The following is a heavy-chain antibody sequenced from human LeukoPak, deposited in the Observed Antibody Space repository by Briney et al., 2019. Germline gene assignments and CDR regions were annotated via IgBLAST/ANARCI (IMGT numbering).Heavy chain of an antibody. J-gene: IGHJ5*02. Sequence: SETLSLTCTVSGGSISSGGYYWSWIRQHPGKGLEWIGYIYYSGSTYYNPSLKSRVTISVDTSKNQFSLKLSSVTAADTAVYYCARAVRCTNGVCYNWFDPWGQGTLVTVCS. V-gene: IGHV4-31*03. CDR2: IYYSGST. D-gene: IGHD2-8*01. CDR3: ARAVRCTNGVCYNWFDP. CDR1: GGSISSGGYY.